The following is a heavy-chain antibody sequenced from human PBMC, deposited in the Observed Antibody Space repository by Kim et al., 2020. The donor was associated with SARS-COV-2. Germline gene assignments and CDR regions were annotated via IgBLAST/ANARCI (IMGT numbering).Heavy chain of an antibody. CDR2: IYYSGST. CDR1: GGSISSSSYY. CDR3: ARDRSNYVWGSYRYYYYGMDV. J-gene: IGHJ6*02. D-gene: IGHD3-16*02. Sequence: SETLSLTCTVSGGSISSSSYYWGWIRQPPGKGLEWIGSIYYSGSTYYNPSLKSRVTISVDTSKNQFSLKLSSVTAADTAVYYCARDRSNYVWGSYRYYYYGMDVWGQGTTVTASS. V-gene: IGHV4-39*07.